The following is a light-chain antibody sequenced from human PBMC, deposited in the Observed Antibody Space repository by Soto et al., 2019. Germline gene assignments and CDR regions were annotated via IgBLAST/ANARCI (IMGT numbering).Light chain of an antibody. CDR1: NIGSKS. CDR3: QVWDSSSDHVV. CDR2: YDS. V-gene: IGLV3-21*04. J-gene: IGLJ2*01. Sequence: SYELTQPPSVSGAPGQTARITCGGNNIGSKSVHWDQQKPGQAPVLVIYYDSDRPSGIPERFSGSNSVNTATLTISRVEAGDEADYYCQVWDSSSDHVVFGGGTKVTVL.